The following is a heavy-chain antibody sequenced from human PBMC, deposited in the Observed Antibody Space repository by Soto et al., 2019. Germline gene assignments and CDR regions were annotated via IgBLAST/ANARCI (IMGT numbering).Heavy chain of an antibody. J-gene: IGHJ4*02. CDR1: GYTFTSYG. CDR3: ARDYGNYYGSGSYSAFDY. CDR2: ISAYNGNT. Sequence: ASVKVSCKASGYTFTSYGISWVRQAPGQGLEWMGWISAYNGNTNYAQKLQGRVTMTTDTSTSTAYMELRSLRSDDTAVYYCARDYGNYYGSGSYSAFDYWGQGTLVTVSS. V-gene: IGHV1-18*01. D-gene: IGHD3-10*01.